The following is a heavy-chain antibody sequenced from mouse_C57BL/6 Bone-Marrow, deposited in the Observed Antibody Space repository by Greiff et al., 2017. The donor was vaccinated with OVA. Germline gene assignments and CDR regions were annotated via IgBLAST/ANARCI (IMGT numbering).Heavy chain of an antibody. Sequence: QVHVKQPGAELVKPGASVKVSCKASGYTFTSYWMHWVKQRPGQGLEWIGRIHPSDSDTNYNQKFKGKATLTVDKSSSTAYMQLSSLTSEDSAVYYCAIDVYPFAYWGQGTLVTVSA. J-gene: IGHJ3*01. CDR3: AIDVYPFAY. CDR1: GYTFTSYW. V-gene: IGHV1-74*01. CDR2: IHPSDSDT.